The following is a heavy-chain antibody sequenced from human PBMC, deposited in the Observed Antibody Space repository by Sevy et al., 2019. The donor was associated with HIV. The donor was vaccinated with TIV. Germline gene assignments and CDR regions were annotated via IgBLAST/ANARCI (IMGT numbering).Heavy chain of an antibody. CDR3: AKDRAYYDSSGYYSYFDY. CDR2: ISYDGSNK. V-gene: IGHV3-30*18. J-gene: IGHJ4*02. CDR1: GFTFSSYG. D-gene: IGHD3-22*01. Sequence: GGSLRLSCAASGFTFSSYGMHWVRQAPGKGLEWVAVISYDGSNKYYADSVKGRFTISRDNSKNTRYLQMNSLRAEDTAVYYCAKDRAYYDSSGYYSYFDYWGQGTLVTVSS.